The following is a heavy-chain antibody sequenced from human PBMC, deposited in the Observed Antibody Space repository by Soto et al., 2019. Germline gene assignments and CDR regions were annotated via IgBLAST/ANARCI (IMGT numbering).Heavy chain of an antibody. CDR3: ARQVVVVPAAEKVWFDP. CDR1: GYSFTSYW. D-gene: IGHD2-2*01. CDR2: IYPGDSDT. J-gene: IGHJ5*02. Sequence: GESLKISCKGSGYSFTSYWIGWVRQMPGKGLEWMGIIYPGDSDTRYSPSFQGQVTISADKSISTAYLQWSSLKASDTAMYYCARQVVVVPAAEKVWFDPWGQGTLVTVSS. V-gene: IGHV5-51*01.